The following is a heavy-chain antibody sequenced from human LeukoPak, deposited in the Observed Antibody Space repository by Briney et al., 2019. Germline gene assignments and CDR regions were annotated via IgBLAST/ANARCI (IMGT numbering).Heavy chain of an antibody. CDR2: ISSRGTTI. V-gene: IGHV3-48*03. CDR3: ARALNSGWYYFDY. D-gene: IGHD6-19*01. CDR1: GFTFSSYE. J-gene: IGHJ4*02. Sequence: QPGGSLRLSCAASGFTFSSYEMNWVRQAPGKGLEWVSYISSRGTTIYYADSVKGRCTISRDNAKNSLYLQMNSLRAEDTAVYYCARALNSGWYYFDYWGQGTLVTVSS.